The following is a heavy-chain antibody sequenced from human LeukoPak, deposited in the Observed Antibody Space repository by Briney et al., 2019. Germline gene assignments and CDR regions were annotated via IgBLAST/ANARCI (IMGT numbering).Heavy chain of an antibody. CDR2: ISPSSSTI. Sequence: GGSLRLSCAASGFTFSNKSMNWVRQAPGKGLEWVSYISPSSSTIYYADSVKGRFTISRDNAKNSLSLQMNSLRAEDTAVYYCARSIAARPGDYWGQGTLVTVSS. V-gene: IGHV3-48*01. CDR1: GFTFSNKS. J-gene: IGHJ4*02. CDR3: ARSIAARPGDY. D-gene: IGHD6-6*01.